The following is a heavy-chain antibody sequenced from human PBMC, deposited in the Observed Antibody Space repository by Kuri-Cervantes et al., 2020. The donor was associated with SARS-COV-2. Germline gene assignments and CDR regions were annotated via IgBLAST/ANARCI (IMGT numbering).Heavy chain of an antibody. CDR1: GYTFTSYG. J-gene: IGHJ4*02. CDR2: ISAYNGNT. CDR3: AAVMIGVWQYDY. Sequence: ASVKVSCKASGYTFTSYGISWVRQAPGQGLEWMGWISAYNGNTNYAQKLQGRVTMTTDTSTSTAYMELRSLRSDDTAVYYCAAVMIGVWQYDYWGQGTLVTVSS. V-gene: IGHV1-18*01. D-gene: IGHD2-8*01.